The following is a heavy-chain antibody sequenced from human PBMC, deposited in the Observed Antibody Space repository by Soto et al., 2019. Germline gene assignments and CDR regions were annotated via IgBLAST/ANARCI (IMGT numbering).Heavy chain of an antibody. CDR2: ISGSGGST. V-gene: IGHV3-23*01. D-gene: IGHD6-19*01. CDR3: AKGRRIAVAGTYYYGMDV. Sequence: EVQLLESGGGLVQPGGSLRLSCAASGFTFSSYAMSWVRQAPGKGLEWVSAISGSGGSTYYADSVKGRFTISRDNSKNTLDLQMNSLRAEDTAVYYCAKGRRIAVAGTYYYGMDVWGQGTTVTVSS. J-gene: IGHJ6*02. CDR1: GFTFSSYA.